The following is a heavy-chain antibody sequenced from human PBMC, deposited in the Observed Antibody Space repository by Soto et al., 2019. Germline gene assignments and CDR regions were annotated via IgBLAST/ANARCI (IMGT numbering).Heavy chain of an antibody. J-gene: IGHJ4*02. CDR2: INPSGGST. D-gene: IGHD2-8*01. V-gene: IGHV1-46*01. Sequence: GASVKVSCKASGYTFTHYYIHWVRQAPGQGLEWMGIINPSGGSTSYAQKFQGRLTMTTDTSTNTVYMELSSLRSEDTAVYYCARPPFPGCINAICYPLDFWGQGALVTVSS. CDR3: ARPPFPGCINAICYPLDF. CDR1: GYTFTHYY.